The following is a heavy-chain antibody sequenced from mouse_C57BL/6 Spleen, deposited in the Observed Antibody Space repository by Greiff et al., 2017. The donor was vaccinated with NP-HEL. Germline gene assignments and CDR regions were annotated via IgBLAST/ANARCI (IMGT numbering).Heavy chain of an antibody. CDR3: ARVFDY. CDR1: GYAFTNYL. J-gene: IGHJ2*01. Sequence: VQLQQSGAELVRPGTSVKVSCTASGYAFTNYLIEWVKQRPGQGLEWIGVINPGSGGTNYNEKFKGKATLTADKSSSTAYMQLSSLTSEDSAVYFCARVFDYWGQGTTLTVSA. CDR2: INPGSGGT. V-gene: IGHV1-54*01.